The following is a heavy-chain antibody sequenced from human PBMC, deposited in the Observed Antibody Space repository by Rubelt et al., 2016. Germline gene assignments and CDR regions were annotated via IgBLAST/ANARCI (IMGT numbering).Heavy chain of an antibody. D-gene: IGHD4-17*01. J-gene: IGHJ4*02. V-gene: IGHV3-72*01. Sequence: GPGKGLEWVGRTRNKANSYTTEYAASVKGRFTISRDDSKNSLYLQMNSLRAEDTAVYYCARAPPVTTVMYYFDYWGQGTLVTVSS. CDR3: ARAPPVTTVMYYFDY. CDR2: TRNKANSYTT.